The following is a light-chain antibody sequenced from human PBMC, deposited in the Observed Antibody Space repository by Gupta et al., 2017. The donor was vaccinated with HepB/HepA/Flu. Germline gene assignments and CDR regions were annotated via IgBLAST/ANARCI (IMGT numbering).Light chain of an antibody. CDR1: QNISNY. CDR3: QQWDGAPMT. V-gene: IGKV1-39*01. Sequence: DIQMTHSPSSLSASVGDRVTITCRASQNISNYLHWNQQEAGKAPELLIYGASSLQSGVPSRFSGSGSGTNFTLTISRLKPEDFATYYCQQWDGAPMTFGQGTKVEIK. CDR2: GAS. J-gene: IGKJ1*01.